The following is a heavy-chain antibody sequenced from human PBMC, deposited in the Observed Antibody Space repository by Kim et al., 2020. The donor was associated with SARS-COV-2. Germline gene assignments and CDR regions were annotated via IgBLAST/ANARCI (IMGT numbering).Heavy chain of an antibody. J-gene: IGHJ6*02. V-gene: IGHV4-59*01. CDR2: SGST. D-gene: IGHD3-10*02. CDR3: ARVFRGMDV. Sequence: SGSTNYKPSLQSRVNISVDTSKNQFSLKLNSMTAADTGVYYCARVFRGMDVWGQGTTVIVSS.